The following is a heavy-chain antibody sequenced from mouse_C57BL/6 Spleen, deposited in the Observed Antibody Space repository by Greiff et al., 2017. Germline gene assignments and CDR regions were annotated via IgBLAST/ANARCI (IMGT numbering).Heavy chain of an antibody. V-gene: IGHV1-52*01. J-gene: IGHJ4*01. Sequence: QVQLQQPGAELVRPGSSVKLSCKASGYTFTSYWMHWVKQRPIQGLEWIGNIDPSDSETHYNQKFKDKATLTVDKSSSTAYMQLSSLTSEDSAVYDCARRWGGYAMDYWGQGTSVTVSS. CDR2: IDPSDSET. CDR1: GYTFTSYW. CDR3: ARRWGGYAMDY. D-gene: IGHD2-3*01.